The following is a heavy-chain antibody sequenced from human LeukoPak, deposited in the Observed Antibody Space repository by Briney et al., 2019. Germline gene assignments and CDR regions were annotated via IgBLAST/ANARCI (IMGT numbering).Heavy chain of an antibody. D-gene: IGHD1-7*01. CDR3: ARRYDWNYPHDY. CDR1: GGSFSGYY. CDR2: INHSGST. J-gene: IGHJ4*02. V-gene: IGHV4-34*01. Sequence: SETLSLTCAVYGGSFSGYYWSWIRQPPGKGLEWIGEINHSGSTNYNPSLKSRVTISVDTSKNQFSLKLSSVTAADTAVYYCARRYDWNYPHDYWGQGTLVTVSS.